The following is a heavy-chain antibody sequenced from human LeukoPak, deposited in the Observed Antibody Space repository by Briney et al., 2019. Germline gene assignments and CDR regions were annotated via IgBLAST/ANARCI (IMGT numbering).Heavy chain of an antibody. CDR2: ISSSGRTI. Sequence: GGSLRLSCVASGFTFSTYEMDWVRQAPGKGLEWVSYISSSGRTIYYADSVKGRFTISRDNAKTSLYLQMNSLRAEDTAVYYCARDSITWSTTSCAFDYWGQGTLVTVSS. V-gene: IGHV3-48*03. D-gene: IGHD2-2*01. CDR3: ARDSITWSTTSCAFDY. J-gene: IGHJ4*02. CDR1: GFTFSTYE.